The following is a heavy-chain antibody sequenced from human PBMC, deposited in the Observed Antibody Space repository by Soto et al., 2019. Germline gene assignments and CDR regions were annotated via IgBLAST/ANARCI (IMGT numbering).Heavy chain of an antibody. V-gene: IGHV3-7*04. J-gene: IGHJ4*02. CDR1: GFTFKDYS. CDR2: IKRDGLEK. Sequence: EVQLVESGGDLVQPGGSLRLSCAASGFTFKDYSMTWMRQAPGRGPEWVANIKRDGLEKYYAESVRGRFVISRDDAKNSLYRQLNSLRVEDTAVYYCARHTWWHFDWGQGTLVTVSS. D-gene: IGHD2-8*02. CDR3: ARHTWWHFD.